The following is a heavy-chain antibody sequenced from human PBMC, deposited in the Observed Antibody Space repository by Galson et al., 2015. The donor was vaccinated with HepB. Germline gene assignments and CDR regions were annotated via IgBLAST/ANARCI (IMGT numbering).Heavy chain of an antibody. CDR2: IGGGGT. CDR3: AKKYNNYYLDS. Sequence: FLRLSCAASGFTFSSSTMNWVRQAPGKGLEWVSGIGGGGTTNADSVKDRFIISRDNSKNTVYLQMNSLRAEDTAVYYCAKKYNNYYLDSWGQGTLVTVTS. CDR1: GFTFSSST. J-gene: IGHJ4*02. D-gene: IGHD1-1*01. V-gene: IGHV3-23*01.